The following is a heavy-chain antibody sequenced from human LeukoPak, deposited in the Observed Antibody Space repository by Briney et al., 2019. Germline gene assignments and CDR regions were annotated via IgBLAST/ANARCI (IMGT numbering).Heavy chain of an antibody. Sequence: GGSLRLSCAASGFTFSDYYMSWIRKAPGKGLEWVAYISTSSSSTDSADSVRGRFTISRDNAKNTLFLQMDSLRAEDTAVYYCARGGRIAAAAYWGQGTLVTVSS. V-gene: IGHV3-11*05. CDR2: ISTSSSST. CDR1: GFTFSDYY. D-gene: IGHD6-13*01. CDR3: ARGGRIAAAAY. J-gene: IGHJ4*02.